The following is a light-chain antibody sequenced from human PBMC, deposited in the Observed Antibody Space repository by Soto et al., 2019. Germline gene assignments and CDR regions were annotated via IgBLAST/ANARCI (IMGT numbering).Light chain of an antibody. CDR1: SSNIGSTH. Sequence: QSVLTQPPSASGTPGQRVTISCSGSSSNIGSTHVYWFQQLPGTAPKLLVYRSDQRPSGVPDRFSGSKSDTSASLAISGLRSEDEANYYCAAWDDSLSGWVFGGGTRSPS. CDR3: AAWDDSLSGWV. CDR2: RSD. V-gene: IGLV1-47*01. J-gene: IGLJ3*02.